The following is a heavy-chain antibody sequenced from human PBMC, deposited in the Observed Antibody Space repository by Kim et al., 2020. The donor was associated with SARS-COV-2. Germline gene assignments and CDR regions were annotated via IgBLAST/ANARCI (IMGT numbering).Heavy chain of an antibody. CDR2: ISYDGSNK. CDR3: ARGGPNGDAFDI. J-gene: IGHJ3*02. CDR1: GFTFSSYA. V-gene: IGHV3-30*04. D-gene: IGHD2-15*01. Sequence: GGSLRLSCAASGFTFSSYAMHWVRQAPGKWLEWVAVISYDGSNKYYADSVKGRFTISRDNSKNTLYLQMNSLRAEDTAVYYCARGGPNGDAFDIWGQGTMVTVSS.